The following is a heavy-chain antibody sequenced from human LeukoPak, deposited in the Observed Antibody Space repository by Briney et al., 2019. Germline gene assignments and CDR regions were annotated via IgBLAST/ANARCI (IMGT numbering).Heavy chain of an antibody. D-gene: IGHD3-10*01. V-gene: IGHV4-34*01. CDR3: ARARRVILWFGELLDWFDP. CDR1: GGSFSGYY. J-gene: IGHJ5*02. CDR2: INHSGST. Sequence: SETLSLTCAVYGGSFSGYYWSWIRQPPGKGLEWIGEINHSGSTNYNPSLKSRVTISVDTSKNQFSLKLSSVTAADTAVYYCARARRVILWFGELLDWFDPWGQGTLVTVSS.